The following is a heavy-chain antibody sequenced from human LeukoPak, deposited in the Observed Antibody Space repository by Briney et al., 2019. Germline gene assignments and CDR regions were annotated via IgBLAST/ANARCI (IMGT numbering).Heavy chain of an antibody. J-gene: IGHJ4*02. CDR1: GYSFTTYW. V-gene: IGHV5-51*01. CDR2: IYPGDSDT. CDR3: AWSASGATFDY. Sequence: GESLKISCKGSGYSFTTYWIAWVRQTPGKGLEWMGIIYPGDSDTRYSPSFQGQVTISADKSMRVAYLQWTSLKASDTAMYYCAWSASGATFDYWGQGTLVTVSS. D-gene: IGHD2-8*02.